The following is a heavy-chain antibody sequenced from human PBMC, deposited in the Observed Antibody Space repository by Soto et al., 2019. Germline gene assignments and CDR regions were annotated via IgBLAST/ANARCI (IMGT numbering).Heavy chain of an antibody. Sequence: SVKVSCKASGYTFPGYYMHWVRQAPGQGLEWMGWINPNSGGTNYAQKFQGWVTMTRDTSISTAYMELSRLRSDDTAVYYCARGIAAAGTSGMDVWGQGTTVTVSS. V-gene: IGHV1-2*04. D-gene: IGHD6-13*01. J-gene: IGHJ6*02. CDR2: INPNSGGT. CDR1: GYTFPGYY. CDR3: ARGIAAAGTSGMDV.